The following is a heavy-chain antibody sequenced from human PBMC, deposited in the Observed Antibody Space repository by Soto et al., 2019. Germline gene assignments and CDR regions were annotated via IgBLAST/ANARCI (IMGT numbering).Heavy chain of an antibody. D-gene: IGHD2-15*01. J-gene: IGHJ6*02. CDR2: INPNSGGT. CDR1: GYTFTGYY. CDR3: ATGVVVVGAVTGYCYGMDV. V-gene: IGHV1-2*02. Sequence: VASVKVSCKASGYTFTGYYMHWVRQAPVQGLEWMGWINPNSGGTNYAQKYQGRVTMTRDTSISTAYMELSRRRSDDTAVNYRATGVVVVGAVTGYCYGMDVWGQGTTVPVAS.